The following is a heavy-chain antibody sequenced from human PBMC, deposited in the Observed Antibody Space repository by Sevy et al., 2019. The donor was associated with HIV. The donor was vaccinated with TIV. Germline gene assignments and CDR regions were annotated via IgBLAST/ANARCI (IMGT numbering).Heavy chain of an antibody. V-gene: IGHV3-74*01. Sequence: GGSLRLSCAASGFTFSSYWMHWVRQAPGKGLVWVSRINSDGSSTSYADSVKGRFTISRDNAKNTLYLQMNSMRAEDKAVYYCARAIYDFWSGYYSMDVWGQGTTVTVFS. CDR1: GFTFSSYW. CDR3: ARAIYDFWSGYYSMDV. CDR2: INSDGSST. D-gene: IGHD3-3*01. J-gene: IGHJ6*02.